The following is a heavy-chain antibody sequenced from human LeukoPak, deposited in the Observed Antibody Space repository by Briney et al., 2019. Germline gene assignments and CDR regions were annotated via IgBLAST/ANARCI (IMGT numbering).Heavy chain of an antibody. CDR3: ARGVEMATSFDY. CDR1: GGSISSSSYY. J-gene: IGHJ4*02. D-gene: IGHD5-24*01. V-gene: IGHV4-39*07. CDR2: IYYSGST. Sequence: SETLSLPCTVSGGSISSSSYYWGWIRQPPGKGLEWIGSIYYSGSTYYNPSLKSRVTISVDTSKNQFSLKLSSVTAADTAVYYCARGVEMATSFDYWGQGTLVTVSS.